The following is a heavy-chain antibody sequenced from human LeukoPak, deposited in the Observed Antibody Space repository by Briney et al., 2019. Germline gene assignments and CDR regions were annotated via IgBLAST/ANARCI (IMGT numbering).Heavy chain of an antibody. CDR3: ARQTYYYDSTPLGY. CDR2: ISSSSSYI. V-gene: IGHV3-21*01. D-gene: IGHD3-22*01. CDR1: GFTFSSYS. Sequence: PGGSLRLSSAASGFTFSSYSMNWVRQAPGKGLEWVSSISSSSSYIYYADSVKGRFTISRDNAKNSLYLQMNSLRAEDTAVYYCARQTYYYDSTPLGYWGQGTLVTVSS. J-gene: IGHJ4*02.